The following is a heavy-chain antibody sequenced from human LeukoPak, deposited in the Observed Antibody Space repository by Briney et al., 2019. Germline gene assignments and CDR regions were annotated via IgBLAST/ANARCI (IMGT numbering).Heavy chain of an antibody. CDR3: ARGYCSSTSCYRFLFDY. CDR1: GYTFTSYG. D-gene: IGHD2-2*01. Sequence: ASVKVSCKASGYTFTSYGISWVRQAPGQGLEWMGWISAYNGNTNYAQKLQGRVTMTTDTPTSTAYMELRSLRSDDTAVYCCARGYCSSTSCYRFLFDYWGQGTLVTVSS. CDR2: ISAYNGNT. V-gene: IGHV1-18*01. J-gene: IGHJ4*02.